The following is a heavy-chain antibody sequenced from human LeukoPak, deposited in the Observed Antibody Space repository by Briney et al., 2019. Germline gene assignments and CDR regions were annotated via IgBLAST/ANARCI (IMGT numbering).Heavy chain of an antibody. Sequence: GGSLRLSCAASGFTFSSYSMNWVRQAPGKGLEWVSVIHSGGSTYFADSVKGRFIISRDNSKNTVYLQMNSLRAEDTAVYYCARCSGTWAEYFQHWGQGILVTVSS. CDR2: IHSGGST. J-gene: IGHJ1*01. D-gene: IGHD6-25*01. CDR1: GFTFSSYS. V-gene: IGHV3-53*01. CDR3: ARCSGTWAEYFQH.